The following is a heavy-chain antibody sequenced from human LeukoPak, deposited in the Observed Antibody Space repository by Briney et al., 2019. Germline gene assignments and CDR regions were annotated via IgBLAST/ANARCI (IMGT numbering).Heavy chain of an antibody. D-gene: IGHD3-22*01. V-gene: IGHV3-23*01. CDR3: AKGRDYYDSSGSFDY. Sequence: GGSLRLSCAASGFTLSSYAMSWVRQAPGKGLEWVSAISGSGGSTYYADSVKGRFTISRDNSKNTLYLQMNSLRAEDTAVYYCAKGRDYYDSSGSFDYWGQGTLVTVSS. CDR2: ISGSGGST. CDR1: GFTLSSYA. J-gene: IGHJ4*02.